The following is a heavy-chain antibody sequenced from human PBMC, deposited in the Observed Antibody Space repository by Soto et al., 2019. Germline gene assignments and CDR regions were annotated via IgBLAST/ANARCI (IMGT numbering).Heavy chain of an antibody. Sequence: QVQLVQSGAEVKKPGASVKVSCKASGYTFTSYDINWVRQATGQGLEWMGWMNPNSANTGYAQKCPGRVTMARNTSISRAYVGLISRRSEERAVDYCAGGGVRGMDVWGQGTRGTVSS. V-gene: IGHV1-8*01. D-gene: IGHD3-16*01. CDR1: GYTFTSYD. CDR3: AGGGVRGMDV. J-gene: IGHJ6*02. CDR2: MNPNSANT.